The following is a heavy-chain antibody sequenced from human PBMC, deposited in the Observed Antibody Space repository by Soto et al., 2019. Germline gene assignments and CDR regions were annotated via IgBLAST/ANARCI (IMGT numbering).Heavy chain of an antibody. Sequence: QVQLVQSGAEVKKPGASVKVSCKASGYTFTSYAMHWVRQAPGQRLEWMGWINAGNGNTKYSQKFQGRVTITRDTSASTAYTELSSLRSEDTAVYYCAREGGCEYYYYGMDVWGQGTTVTVSS. D-gene: IGHD2-15*01. CDR2: INAGNGNT. CDR3: AREGGCEYYYYGMDV. J-gene: IGHJ6*02. CDR1: GYTFTSYA. V-gene: IGHV1-3*01.